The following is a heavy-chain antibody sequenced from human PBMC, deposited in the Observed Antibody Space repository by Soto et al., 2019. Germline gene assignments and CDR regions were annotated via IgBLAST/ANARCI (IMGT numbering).Heavy chain of an antibody. CDR2: IYYSGST. CDR1: GGSVSSGSYY. CDR3: ARVPYYDFWSGYHLYFDY. Sequence: SETLSLTCTVSGGSVSSGSYYWSWIRQPPGKGLEWIGYIYYSGSTNYNPSLKSRVTISVDTSKNQFSLKLSSVTAADTAVYYCARVPYYDFWSGYHLYFDYWGQGSLVTVSS. V-gene: IGHV4-61*01. D-gene: IGHD3-3*01. J-gene: IGHJ4*02.